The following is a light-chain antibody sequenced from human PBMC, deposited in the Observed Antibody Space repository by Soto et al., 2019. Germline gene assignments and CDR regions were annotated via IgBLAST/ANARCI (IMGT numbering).Light chain of an antibody. V-gene: IGKV3-15*01. CDR2: GAS. Sequence: EIVMTQSPATLSVSPGERATLSCRASQSVSSNLAWNQQKPGQAPRLLIYGASTRATGIPARFSGSGSGTEFPLTISSLQSEDFAVYYCQQYNNWRITFGQGTRLEIK. J-gene: IGKJ5*01. CDR1: QSVSSN. CDR3: QQYNNWRIT.